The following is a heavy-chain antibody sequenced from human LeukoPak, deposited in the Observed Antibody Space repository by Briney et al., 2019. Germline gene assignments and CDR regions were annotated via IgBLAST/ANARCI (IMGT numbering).Heavy chain of an antibody. J-gene: IGHJ3*02. CDR3: ARDSASGSYRHAFDI. Sequence: PGGSLRLSCAASGFTFSSSEMNWVRQAPGKGLEWVSYISSLGTKIYYADSVKGRFTISRDNAKNSLYLQMNSLRDEDTAVYYCARDSASGSYRHAFDIWSQGTMVTVSS. D-gene: IGHD1-26*01. CDR2: ISSLGTKI. CDR1: GFTFSSSE. V-gene: IGHV3-48*03.